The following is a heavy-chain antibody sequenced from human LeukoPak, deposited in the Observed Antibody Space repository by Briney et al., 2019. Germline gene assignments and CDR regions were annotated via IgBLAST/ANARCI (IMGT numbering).Heavy chain of an antibody. D-gene: IGHD6-6*01. CDR1: GFTFSSYS. V-gene: IGHV3-21*01. J-gene: IGHJ4*02. CDR2: ISSSSGYI. CDR3: ARDSSSSTNFDY. Sequence: GGSLRLSCAVSGFTFSSYSMNWVRQAPGKGLEWVSSISSSSGYIYYADSVKGRFTISRDNAKNSLYLQMNSLRAEDTAVYYCARDSSSSTNFDYWGQGTLVTVSS.